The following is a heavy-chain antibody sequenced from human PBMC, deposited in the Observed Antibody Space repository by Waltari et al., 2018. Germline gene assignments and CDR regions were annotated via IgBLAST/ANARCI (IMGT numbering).Heavy chain of an antibody. CDR3: ARHESAHYGGFDS. V-gene: IGHV4-38-2*01. Sequence: QVQLQESGPGLVKPSETLSLTCAVSGDSITSASYWGWIRQPPGKGLEWIGYVYHFGSSAYNPSLKGRVPRAVDTSKRQFSLNLSSVTAADTAVYYCARHESAHYGGFDSWGRGTLVTVSA. D-gene: IGHD4-17*01. CDR2: VYHFGSS. J-gene: IGHJ4*02. CDR1: GDSITSASY.